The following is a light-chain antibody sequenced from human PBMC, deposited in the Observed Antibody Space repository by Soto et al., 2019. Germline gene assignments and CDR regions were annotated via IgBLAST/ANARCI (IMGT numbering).Light chain of an antibody. J-gene: IGLJ2*01. CDR3: SSYTSSITLV. Sequence: QSAPTQPPSVSGSPGQSVTISCTGTSSDIGSYNRVSWYQQPPGAAPKLMIYEVSNRPSGVPDRFSGSKSGNTASLTISGLQADDEADYYCSSYTSSITLVFGGGTKLTVL. V-gene: IGLV2-18*02. CDR1: SSDIGSYNR. CDR2: EVS.